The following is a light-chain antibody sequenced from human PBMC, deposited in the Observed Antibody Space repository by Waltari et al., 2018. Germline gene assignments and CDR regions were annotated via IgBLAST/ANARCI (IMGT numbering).Light chain of an antibody. CDR2: GAS. CDR3: QQYYTTPCT. Sequence: DIVLTQSPHSLSLSLRERATIRRPSPQSVLSSTNSNNYLAWYQQRPGQPPNLLFYGASTRVSGVPDRFDGSGSGTDFTLTISSLQAEDLAVYYCQQYYTTPCTFGQGTRLEIK. V-gene: IGKV4-1*01. CDR1: QSVLSSTNSNNY. J-gene: IGKJ2*02.